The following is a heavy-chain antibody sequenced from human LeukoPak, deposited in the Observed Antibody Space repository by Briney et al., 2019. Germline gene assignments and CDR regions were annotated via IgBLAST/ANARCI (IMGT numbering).Heavy chain of an antibody. D-gene: IGHD1-26*01. CDR3: ARDQVGATPIDY. Sequence: GGSLRLSCAASGFTFSSHWMHWVRQDPGKGLLWVSHINGDGGSTGYADSVKGRFTISRDNAKNTLYLHMNGLRAEDTAVYYCARDQVGATPIDYWGQGTLVTVSS. CDR1: GFTFSSHW. V-gene: IGHV3-74*01. J-gene: IGHJ4*02. CDR2: INGDGGST.